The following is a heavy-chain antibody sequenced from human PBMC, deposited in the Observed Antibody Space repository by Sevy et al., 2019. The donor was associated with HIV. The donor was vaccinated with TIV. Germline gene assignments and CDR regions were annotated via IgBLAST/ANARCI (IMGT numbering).Heavy chain of an antibody. V-gene: IGHV1-2*02. J-gene: IGHJ4*02. CDR1: GYTFTGYY. CDR2: INPDSGGP. Sequence: ASVKVSCKASGYTFTGYYMHWVRQAPGQGLQWMGWINPDSGGPNYAPKFQGRVTLTRDTSISTAYMELSRLKSDDTAVYYCVRDDRDGYFEYWRQGTLVTVSS. CDR3: VRDDRDGYFEY.